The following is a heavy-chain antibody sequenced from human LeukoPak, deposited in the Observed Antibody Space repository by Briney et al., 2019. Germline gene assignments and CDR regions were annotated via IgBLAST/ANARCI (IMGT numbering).Heavy chain of an antibody. CDR2: INTDGSST. CDR3: AKSVAYCSSTSCYFDY. V-gene: IGHV3-74*01. Sequence: QAGGSLRLSCAASGFTFSSYWMHWVRQAPGKGLAWVSRINTDGSSTSYADSVKGRFTISRDNAKNTLYLQMNSLRAEDTAVYYCAKSVAYCSSTSCYFDYWGQGTLVTVSS. CDR1: GFTFSSYW. J-gene: IGHJ4*02. D-gene: IGHD2-2*01.